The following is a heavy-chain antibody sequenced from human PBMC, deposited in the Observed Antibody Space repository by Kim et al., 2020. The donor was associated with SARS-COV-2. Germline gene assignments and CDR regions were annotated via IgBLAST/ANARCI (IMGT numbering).Heavy chain of an antibody. J-gene: IGHJ3*02. V-gene: IGHV1-69*01. CDR3: ARERGWAFDI. D-gene: IGHD2-15*01. Sequence: TANYAQKFQGRVTITADESTSTAYMELSSLRSEDTAVYYCARERGWAFDIWGQGTMVTVSS. CDR2: TA.